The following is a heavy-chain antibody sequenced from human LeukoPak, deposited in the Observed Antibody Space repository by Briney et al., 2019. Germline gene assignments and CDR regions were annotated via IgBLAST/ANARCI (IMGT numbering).Heavy chain of an antibody. CDR3: ARGAYYYYGMDV. CDR2: ISYDGSNK. V-gene: IGHV3-30*19. J-gene: IGHJ6*02. CDR1: AFTFSNYA. Sequence: GGSLRLSCAASAFTFSNYAMHWVRQAPGKGLEWVAVISYDGSNKYYADSVKGRFTISRDNSKNTLYLQMNSLRAEDTAVYYCARGAYYYYGMDVWGQGTTVTVSS.